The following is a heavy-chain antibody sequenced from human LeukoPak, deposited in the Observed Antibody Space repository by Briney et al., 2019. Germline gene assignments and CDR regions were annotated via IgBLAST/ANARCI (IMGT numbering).Heavy chain of an antibody. V-gene: IGHV4-31*03. CDR2: IYYSGST. J-gene: IGHJ5*02. Sequence: PSETLSLTCTVSGGSISSGGYYWSWIRQHPGKGLEWIGYIYYSGSTYYNPSLKSRVTISVDTSKNQLSLKLSSVTAADTAVYYCARAQDYGDHLYNWFDPWGQGTLVTVSS. CDR3: ARAQDYGDHLYNWFDP. CDR1: GGSISSGGYY. D-gene: IGHD4-17*01.